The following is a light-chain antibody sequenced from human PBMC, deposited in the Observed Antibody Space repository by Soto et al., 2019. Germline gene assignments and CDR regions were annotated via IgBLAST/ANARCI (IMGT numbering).Light chain of an antibody. CDR1: QSVSSSY. Sequence: EIVLTQSPGTLSLSPGERATLSCRASQSVSSSYLAWYQQKPGQAPRLLIYGASSRATGIPDRFSGSGSGSDFTLTISRLEPEAFAVYYCQQYGSSPLYTCGQGTKLEIK. V-gene: IGKV3-20*01. CDR2: GAS. J-gene: IGKJ2*01. CDR3: QQYGSSPLYT.